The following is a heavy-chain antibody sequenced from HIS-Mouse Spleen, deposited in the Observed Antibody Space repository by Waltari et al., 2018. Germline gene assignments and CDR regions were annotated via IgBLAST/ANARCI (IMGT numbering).Heavy chain of an antibody. CDR3: AREIPYSSSWYDWSFDL. CDR1: GGSISSSSYY. V-gene: IGHV4-39*07. CDR2: IYYSGRT. D-gene: IGHD6-13*01. Sequence: QLQLQESGPGLVKPSETLSLTCTVSGGSISSSSYYWGWIRQPPGTGLEWIGSIYYSGRTDSTPSLKSRVTISVAPSKNQFSLKLSSVTAADTAVYYCAREIPYSSSWYDWSFDLWGRGTLVTVSS. J-gene: IGHJ2*01.